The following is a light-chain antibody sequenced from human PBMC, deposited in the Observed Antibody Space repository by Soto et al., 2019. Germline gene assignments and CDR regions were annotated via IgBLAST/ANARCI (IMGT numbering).Light chain of an antibody. Sequence: QSALTQPASVSGSPGQSITISCTGTSSDVGGYNYVSWHQQHPGKVPKLMIYDVSYRPSGVSNRFSGSKSGNTASLTISGLQAEDEADYYCSSYTTSSTYVFGTGTKLTV. CDR3: SSYTTSSTYV. CDR2: DVS. V-gene: IGLV2-14*01. J-gene: IGLJ1*01. CDR1: SSDVGGYNY.